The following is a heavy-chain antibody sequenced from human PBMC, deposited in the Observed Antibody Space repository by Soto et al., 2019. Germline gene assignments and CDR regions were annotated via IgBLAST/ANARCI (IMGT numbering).Heavy chain of an antibody. V-gene: IGHV3-23*01. Sequence: GGSLRLSCAASGFTFSSYAMSWVRQAPGKGLEWVSAISGSGGNTYYADSVKGRFTISRDNSKNTLYLQMNSLSAEDAAVYYCAKEGESYYFDYWGQGTLVTVSS. CDR1: GFTFSSYA. D-gene: IGHD3-16*01. J-gene: IGHJ4*02. CDR3: AKEGESYYFDY. CDR2: ISGSGGNT.